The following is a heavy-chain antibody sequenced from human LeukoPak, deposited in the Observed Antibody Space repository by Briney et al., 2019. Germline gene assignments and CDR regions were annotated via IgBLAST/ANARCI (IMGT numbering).Heavy chain of an antibody. CDR2: IKVDGSER. V-gene: IGHV3-7*01. Sequence: GGSLRLSCVASGFTFSNHWMSWVRQAPGKGLEWVANIKVDGSERYYGVSAKGRFTISRDNSKNALFVQMNNLQAEDTAVYYCARERTTFGSRGFMFDSWGQGTMVAVSS. CDR3: ARERTTFGSRGFMFDS. D-gene: IGHD3-10*01. CDR1: GFTFSNHW. J-gene: IGHJ3*02.